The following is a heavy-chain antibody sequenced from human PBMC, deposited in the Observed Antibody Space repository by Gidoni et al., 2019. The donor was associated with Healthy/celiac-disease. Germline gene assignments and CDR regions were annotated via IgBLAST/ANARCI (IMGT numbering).Heavy chain of an antibody. Sequence: QVQLVQSGAEVKKPGSSVKVSCKASGGTFSSYAISWVRQAPGQGLEWMGRIIPILGIANYAQKFQGRVTITADKSTSTAYMELSSLRSEDTAVYYCARDPDIVVVVAAPPDYWGQGTLVTVSS. CDR2: IIPILGIA. CDR3: ARDPDIVVVVAAPPDY. D-gene: IGHD2-15*01. V-gene: IGHV1-69*09. CDR1: GGTFSSYA. J-gene: IGHJ4*02.